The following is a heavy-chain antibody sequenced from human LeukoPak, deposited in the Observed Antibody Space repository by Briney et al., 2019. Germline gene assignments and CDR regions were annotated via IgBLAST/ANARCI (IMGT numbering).Heavy chain of an antibody. Sequence: ASVKVSCKASGGTFSSYAISWVRQAPGQGLEWMGGIIPIFGTANYAQKFQGRVTITADESTSTAYMELSSLRSEDTTVYYCVAAAGIRADLDYWGQGTLVTVSS. CDR1: GGTFSSYA. J-gene: IGHJ4*02. CDR3: VAAAGIRADLDY. V-gene: IGHV1-69*13. D-gene: IGHD6-13*01. CDR2: IIPIFGTA.